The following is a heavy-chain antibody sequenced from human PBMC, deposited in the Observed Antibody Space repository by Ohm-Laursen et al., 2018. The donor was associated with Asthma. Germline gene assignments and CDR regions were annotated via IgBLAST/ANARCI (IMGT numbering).Heavy chain of an antibody. J-gene: IGHJ4*02. CDR3: ARDGGNYYDSSGYFRY. D-gene: IGHD3-22*01. V-gene: IGHV3-30-3*01. CDR1: GFTFSNFA. Sequence: SLRLSCAASGFTFSNFAMHWVRQAPGKGLEWVSIITSDGSWTSYADSVKGRFTISRDNSKNTLYMQMNSLRAEDTAVYYCARDGGNYYDSSGYFRYWGQGTLVTVSS. CDR2: ITSDGSWT.